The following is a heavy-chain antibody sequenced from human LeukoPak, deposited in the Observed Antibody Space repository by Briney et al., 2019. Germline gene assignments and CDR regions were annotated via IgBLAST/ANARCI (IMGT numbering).Heavy chain of an antibody. CDR2: ISGTSRSTYI. CDR3: ARPSINDYGDFDY. Sequence: GGSLRLSCAASRFTFSTYNMHWVRQAPGKGLEWVSSISGTSRSTYIYYSDSVKGRFTISRDNAENSLYLQMNSLRAEDTAVYYCARPSINDYGDFDYWGQGALVTASP. CDR1: RFTFSTYN. D-gene: IGHD4-17*01. V-gene: IGHV3-21*01. J-gene: IGHJ4*02.